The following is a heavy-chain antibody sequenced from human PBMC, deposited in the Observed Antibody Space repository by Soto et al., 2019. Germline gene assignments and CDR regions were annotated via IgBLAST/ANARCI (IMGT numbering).Heavy chain of an antibody. D-gene: IGHD3-22*01. CDR3: ARFGTYYDSSGFAY. Sequence: EVQLVESGGGLVQPGGSLRLSCAATGFTFSGYWVHWIRQAPGKGLEWVSRINSDGTSTTYADSVKGRFTISRDNAKNTLYLQMNSLRAEDTAVYYCARFGTYYDSSGFAYWGQGTLVTVSS. V-gene: IGHV3-74*03. CDR2: INSDGTST. J-gene: IGHJ4*02. CDR1: GFTFSGYW.